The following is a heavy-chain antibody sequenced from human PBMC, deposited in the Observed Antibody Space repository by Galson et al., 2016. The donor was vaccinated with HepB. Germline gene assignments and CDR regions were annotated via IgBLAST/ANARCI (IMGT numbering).Heavy chain of an antibody. V-gene: IGHV3-15*07. J-gene: IGHJ4*02. Sequence: SLRLSCAASGFTFSNAWMNWVRQAPGKGLEWVGRIKSKTDGGTTDYAAPVKGRFTIPRDDSKNTLYLQMKSLKTEDTAVYYCTTDRYYDSSGRWYGGGYWGQGTLVTVSS. CDR1: GFTFSNAW. D-gene: IGHD3-22*01. CDR3: TTDRYYDSSGRWYGGGY. CDR2: IKSKTDGGTT.